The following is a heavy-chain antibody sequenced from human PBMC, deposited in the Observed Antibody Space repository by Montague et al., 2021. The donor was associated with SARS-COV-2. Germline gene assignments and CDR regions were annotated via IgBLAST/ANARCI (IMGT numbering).Heavy chain of an antibody. D-gene: IGHD6-19*01. CDR1: GGSISSSSYY. CDR3: ARSWVQWLLGGYYFDY. CDR2: IYYSGST. V-gene: IGHV4-39*01. J-gene: IGHJ4*02. Sequence: SETLSLTCTVSGGSISSSSYYWGWIRQPPGKELEWIGSIYYSGSTYYNPSLKSRVTISVDTSKNQFSLKLSTATAADTAVYYCARSWVQWLLGGYYFDYWGQGTLVTVSS.